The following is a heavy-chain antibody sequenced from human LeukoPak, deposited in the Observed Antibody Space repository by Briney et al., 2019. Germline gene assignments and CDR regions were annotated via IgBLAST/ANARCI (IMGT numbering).Heavy chain of an antibody. Sequence: GGSLRLSCAASGFTFSSYSMNWVRQAPGKGLEWVSSISSSSSYIYYADSVKGRFTISRDNAKNSLYLQMNSLRAEDTAVYYCARDPGGQIRFDIWGQGTMVTVSS. CDR2: ISSSSSYI. D-gene: IGHD4-23*01. V-gene: IGHV3-21*01. CDR3: ARDPGGQIRFDI. J-gene: IGHJ3*02. CDR1: GFTFSSYS.